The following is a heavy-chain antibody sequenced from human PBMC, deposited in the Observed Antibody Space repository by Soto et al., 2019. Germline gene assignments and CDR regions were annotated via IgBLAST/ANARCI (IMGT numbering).Heavy chain of an antibody. J-gene: IGHJ6*03. CDR2: IYYSGSS. V-gene: IGHV4-59*01. Sequence: SETLSLTCTVSGGSISSYYWNWIRQPPGKGPEWIGDIYYSGSSTYNPSLKSRVTISVDMSRNQFSLRLSSVTAADTAVYYCAGLQINYYYMDVWGKGTTVT. CDR1: GGSISSYY. CDR3: AGLQINYYYMDV. D-gene: IGHD1-1*01.